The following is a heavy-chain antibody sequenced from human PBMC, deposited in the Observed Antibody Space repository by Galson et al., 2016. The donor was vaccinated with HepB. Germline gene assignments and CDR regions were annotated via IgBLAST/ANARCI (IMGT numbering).Heavy chain of an antibody. Sequence: SLRLSCAASGFTFSTYSMHWVRQAPGKGLEWVSVITYGGSNKYYADSVKGRFTISRDNSKNTLYLQMNSMRAEDTAVYYCAKARRAYSNCYYGMDVWGPGTTVTVSS. CDR3: AKARRAYSNCYYGMDV. CDR1: GFTFSTYS. J-gene: IGHJ6*02. D-gene: IGHD2-15*01. V-gene: IGHV3-30*18. CDR2: ITYGGSNK.